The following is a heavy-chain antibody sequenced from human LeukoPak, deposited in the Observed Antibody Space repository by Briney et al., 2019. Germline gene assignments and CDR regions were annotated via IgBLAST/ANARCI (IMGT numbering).Heavy chain of an antibody. CDR1: GYTFTSYY. V-gene: IGHV1-46*01. CDR3: ARETLKGYYDSSGYYPRVVTWFDP. D-gene: IGHD3-22*01. J-gene: IGHJ5*02. CDR2: INPSGGST. Sequence: GASVKVSCKASGYTFTSYYMHWVRQAPGQGLEWMGIINPSGGSTSYAQKFQGRVTMTRDTSTSTVYMELGSLRSEDTAVYYCARETLKGYYDSSGYYPRVVTWFDPWGQGTLVTVSS.